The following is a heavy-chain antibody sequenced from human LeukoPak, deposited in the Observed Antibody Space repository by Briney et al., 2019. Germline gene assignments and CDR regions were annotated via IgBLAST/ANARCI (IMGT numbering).Heavy chain of an antibody. CDR3: ARESRYSSGWYGAFDF. CDR1: GFTFRRND. CDR2: INTAGDP. Sequence: GGSLRLSCAASGFTFRRNDMHWVPQAPGKGLEWVSGINTAGDPYYPGSEKGRFTISRENAKNSLYLQMNSLRAGDTAVYYCARESRYSSGWYGAFDFWAQGTLVIVSS. D-gene: IGHD6-19*01. V-gene: IGHV3-13*05. J-gene: IGHJ3*01.